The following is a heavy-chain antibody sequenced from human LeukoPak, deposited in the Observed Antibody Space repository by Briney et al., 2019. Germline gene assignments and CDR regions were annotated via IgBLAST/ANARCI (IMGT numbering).Heavy chain of an antibody. CDR3: ARDSRLGYCSSTSCPNWFDP. CDR2: ISAYNGNT. J-gene: IGHJ5*02. D-gene: IGHD2-2*03. Sequence: ASVTVSCKASGYTFTSYDINWVRQATGQGLEWMGWISAYNGNTNYAQKLQGRVTMTTDTSTSTAYMELRSLRSDDTAVYYCARDSRLGYCSSTSCPNWFDPWGQGTLVTVSS. CDR1: GYTFTSYD. V-gene: IGHV1-18*01.